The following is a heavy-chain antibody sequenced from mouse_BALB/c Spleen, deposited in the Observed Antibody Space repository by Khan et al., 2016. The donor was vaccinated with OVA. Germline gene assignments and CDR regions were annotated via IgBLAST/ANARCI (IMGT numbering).Heavy chain of an antibody. Sequence: QVRLQQSVPELVNPGASLKVSCKASGYTFTDYIIGWVKQSTRQGLEWIGDIFPGSGTPYYNEKFKDKATLTADKSSNTAYMQLSSLTSEDSAVYVWARGGYSVFAYWGQGTLVTVSA. CDR2: IFPGSGTP. CDR1: GYTFTDYI. J-gene: IGHJ3*01. V-gene: IGHV1-77*01. D-gene: IGHD1-1*01. CDR3: ARGGYSVFAY.